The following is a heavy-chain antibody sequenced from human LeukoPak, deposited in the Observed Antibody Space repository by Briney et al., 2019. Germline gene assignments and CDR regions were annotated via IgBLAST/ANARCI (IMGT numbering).Heavy chain of an antibody. D-gene: IGHD3-10*01. V-gene: IGHV3-23*01. J-gene: IGHJ4*02. Sequence: GGCLRLSCAASGFTFSSYAMSWVRQAPGEGLEWVSAISGSGGSTYYADSVKGRFTISRDNTKNTLYLQMNSLRAEDTAAYYCAKSRGVGYGSGSQPPLWGQGTLVTVSS. CDR2: ISGSGGST. CDR3: AKSRGVGYGSGSQPPL. CDR1: GFTFSSYA.